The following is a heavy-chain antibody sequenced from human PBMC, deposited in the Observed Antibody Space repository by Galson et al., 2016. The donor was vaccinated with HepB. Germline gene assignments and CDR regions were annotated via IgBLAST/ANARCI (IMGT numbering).Heavy chain of an antibody. Sequence: SVKVSCKASGDTFTGYYIHWVRQAPGQGLEWMAWLSANSGATNYAQKFQGWVTMTRDTSISTAFMELTSLTSDATAIYYCATSTGYRSGWGAFDIWGQGTMVTVSS. V-gene: IGHV1-2*04. J-gene: IGHJ3*02. CDR2: LSANSGAT. CDR1: GDTFTGYY. CDR3: ATSTGYRSGWGAFDI. D-gene: IGHD6-25*01.